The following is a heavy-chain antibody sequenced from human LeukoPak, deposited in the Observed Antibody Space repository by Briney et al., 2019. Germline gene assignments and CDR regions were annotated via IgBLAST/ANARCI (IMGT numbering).Heavy chain of an antibody. D-gene: IGHD3-22*01. CDR2: IRFDGNKE. CDR3: AEDFLISPNSGYFFDN. CDR1: GFTFSNYA. Sequence: QAGGSLRLSCAASGFTFSNYAMHWVRRAPGKGLEWLTFIRFDGNKEDYADSVKGRFTISRDNSKNTLYLQMNSLRTEDTAVYFCAEDFLISPNSGYFFDNWGQGTLVTVSS. V-gene: IGHV3-30*02. J-gene: IGHJ4*02.